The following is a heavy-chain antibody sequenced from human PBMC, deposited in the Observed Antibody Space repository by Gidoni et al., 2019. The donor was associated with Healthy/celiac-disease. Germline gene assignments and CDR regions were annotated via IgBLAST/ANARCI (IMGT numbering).Heavy chain of an antibody. J-gene: IGHJ6*02. CDR1: GGSFSGYY. Sequence: QVQLQQWGAGLLKPSETLSLTCAVYGGSFSGYYWSWIRQPPGKGLEWIGEINHSGSTNYNPSLKSRVTISVDTSKNQFSLKLSSVTAADTAVYYCARAPRTAYGMDVWGQGTTVTVS. V-gene: IGHV4-34*01. D-gene: IGHD5-18*01. CDR2: INHSGST. CDR3: ARAPRTAYGMDV.